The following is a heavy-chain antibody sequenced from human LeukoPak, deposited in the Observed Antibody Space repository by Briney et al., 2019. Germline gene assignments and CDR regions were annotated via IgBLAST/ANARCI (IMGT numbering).Heavy chain of an antibody. CDR2: ISYDGSNE. Sequence: GGSLRLSCAASGSTFSSYVMHWVRQAPGKGLEWVAIISYDGSNEYYADSVKGRFTISRDNAKNSLYLQMNSLRAEDTAVYYCAELGITMIGGVWGKGTTVTISS. J-gene: IGHJ6*04. V-gene: IGHV3-30*04. CDR1: GSTFSSYV. D-gene: IGHD3-10*02. CDR3: AELGITMIGGV.